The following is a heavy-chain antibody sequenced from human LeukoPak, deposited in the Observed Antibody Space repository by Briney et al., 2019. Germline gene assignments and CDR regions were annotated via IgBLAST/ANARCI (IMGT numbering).Heavy chain of an antibody. Sequence: SETLSLTCAVYGGSFSGYYWSWIRQPPGKGLEWVGVINHSGSTNYNPSLKSRVTISVDTSKNQFSLKLSSVTAADTAVYYCARARYYYYGMDVWGQGTTVTVSS. CDR1: GGSFSGYY. CDR2: INHSGST. CDR3: ARARYYYYGMDV. V-gene: IGHV4-34*01. J-gene: IGHJ6*02.